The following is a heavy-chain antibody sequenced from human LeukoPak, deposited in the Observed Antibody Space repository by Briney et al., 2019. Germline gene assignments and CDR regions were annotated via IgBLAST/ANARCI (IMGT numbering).Heavy chain of an antibody. J-gene: IGHJ4*02. D-gene: IGHD2-21*01. CDR2: INPNSGGT. CDR1: GSTFTDYY. V-gene: IGHV1-2*02. CDR3: ARAPVTTCRGAYCYPFDY. Sequence: ASVKVSCKASGSTFTDYYMHWVRQAPGQGLEWMGWINPNSGGTNYAQKFQGRVTMTRDTSISTAYMELSRLRSDDTAVYYCARAPVTTCRGAYCYPFDYWGQGTLVTVSS.